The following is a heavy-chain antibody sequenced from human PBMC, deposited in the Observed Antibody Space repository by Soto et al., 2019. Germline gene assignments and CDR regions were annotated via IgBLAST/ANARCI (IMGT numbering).Heavy chain of an antibody. V-gene: IGHV1-8*01. CDR2: MNPNSGNT. CDR1: GYTFTSYD. J-gene: IGHJ6*02. Sequence: ASVKVSCKASGYTFTSYDINWLRQATGQGLEWMGWMNPNSGNTGYAQKFQGRVTMTRNTSISTAYMELSSLRSEDTAVYYCARVRAPRGYSYGRYGMDVWGQGTTVTVSS. D-gene: IGHD5-18*01. CDR3: ARVRAPRGYSYGRYGMDV.